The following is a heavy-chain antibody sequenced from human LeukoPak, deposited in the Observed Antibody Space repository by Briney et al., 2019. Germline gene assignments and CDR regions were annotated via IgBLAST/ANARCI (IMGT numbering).Heavy chain of an antibody. CDR3: ARDQGYYDSSGYYLGGDHDY. CDR1: GYTFTSYY. V-gene: IGHV1-46*03. D-gene: IGHD3-22*01. J-gene: IGHJ4*02. CDR2: INPSGGST. Sequence: ASVKVSCKASGYTFTSYYMHWVRQAPGRGLEWMGIINPSGGSTSYAQKFQGRVTMTRDTSTSTVYMELSSLRSEDTAVYYCARDQGYYDSSGYYLGGDHDYWGQGTLVTVSS.